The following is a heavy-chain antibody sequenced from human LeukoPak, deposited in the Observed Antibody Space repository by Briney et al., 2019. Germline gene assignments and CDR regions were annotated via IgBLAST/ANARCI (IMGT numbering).Heavy chain of an antibody. CDR3: ARHGTTTGTTPHSYGMDV. CDR2: IYYSGST. J-gene: IGHJ6*02. CDR1: GGSISSYY. D-gene: IGHD1-1*01. V-gene: IGHV4-59*08. Sequence: SGTPSLTFTVSGGSISSYYWSWIRQPPGKELEWIGYIYYSGSTNYNPSLKSRGTISVDKSKNQFYLKLSSVTAADTAVYYCARHGTTTGTTPHSYGMDVWGQGTTVTVSS.